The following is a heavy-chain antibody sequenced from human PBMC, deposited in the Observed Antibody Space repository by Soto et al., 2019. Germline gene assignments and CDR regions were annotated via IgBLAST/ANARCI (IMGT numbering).Heavy chain of an antibody. Sequence: GASVKVSCKASGGTFSSYAISWVRQAPGQGLEWMGGIIPIFGTANYAQKFQGRVTITADESTSTAYMELSSLRSGDTAVYYCARGARTTVTVFDYWGQGTLVTVSS. V-gene: IGHV1-69*13. CDR1: GGTFSSYA. CDR3: ARGARTTVTVFDY. CDR2: IIPIFGTA. J-gene: IGHJ4*02. D-gene: IGHD4-17*01.